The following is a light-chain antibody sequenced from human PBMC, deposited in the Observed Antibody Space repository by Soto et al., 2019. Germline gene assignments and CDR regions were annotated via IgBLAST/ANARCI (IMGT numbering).Light chain of an antibody. CDR2: GAS. V-gene: IGKV3-15*01. J-gene: IGKJ2*01. Sequence: EIVMTQSPATLSVSPGERATLSCRASQSVYNKFAWYQQRPGQAHRLLIYGASTRATGIPARFSGGGSGTEFSLTISSLQSEDCAVYYCQQYNDGPMYSFGQWTRLEIK. CDR1: QSVYNK. CDR3: QQYNDGPMYS.